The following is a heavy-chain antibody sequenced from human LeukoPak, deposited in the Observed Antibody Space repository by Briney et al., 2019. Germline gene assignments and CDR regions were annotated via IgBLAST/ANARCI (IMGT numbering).Heavy chain of an antibody. D-gene: IGHD1-26*01. CDR1: GFTFSSYA. CDR3: ARAGLVGAGDY. J-gene: IGHJ4*02. V-gene: IGHV3-30*04. Sequence: GGSLRLSRAASGFTFSSYAMHWVRQTPGKGLEWVAVISYDESNKYYADSVKGRFTISRDNAKNSLYLQMNSLRAEDTAVYYCARAGLVGAGDYWGQGTLVTVSS. CDR2: ISYDESNK.